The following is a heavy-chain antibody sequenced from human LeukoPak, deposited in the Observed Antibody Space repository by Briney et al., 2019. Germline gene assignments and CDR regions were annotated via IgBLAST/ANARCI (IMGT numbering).Heavy chain of an antibody. J-gene: IGHJ6*03. V-gene: IGHV3-74*01. CDR2: INSDGSST. CDR3: AREGDSSGWYGFYVHYYMDV. Sequence: GGSLRLSCAASGFTFSSYWMHWVRQAPGKGLVWVSRINSDGSSTSYADSVKGRFTISRDNAKNTLYLQMNSLRAEDTAVYYCAREGDSSGWYGFYVHYYMDVWGKGTTVTISS. CDR1: GFTFSSYW. D-gene: IGHD6-19*01.